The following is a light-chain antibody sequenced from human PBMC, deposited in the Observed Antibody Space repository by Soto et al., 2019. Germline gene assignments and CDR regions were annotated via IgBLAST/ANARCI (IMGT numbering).Light chain of an antibody. CDR3: QQYNNWPPIT. Sequence: DIQLTQSPSSLSASVGDRVTITCRVSQGISSYLNWYQQKPGKAPKLLIYAASSLQSGVPSRFSGSGSGTEFTLTISSLQSEDFAVYYCQQYNNWPPITVGQGTRLEIK. CDR2: AAS. CDR1: QGISSY. V-gene: IGKV1-9*01. J-gene: IGKJ5*01.